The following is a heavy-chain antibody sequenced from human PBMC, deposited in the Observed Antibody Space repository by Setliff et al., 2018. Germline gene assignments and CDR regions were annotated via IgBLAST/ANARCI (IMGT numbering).Heavy chain of an antibody. D-gene: IGHD6-19*01. CDR3: AALGWGENFYNVDV. Sequence: PSETLSLSCAASGFTFSSLWMSWVRQAPGRGLEWVANINQDGSAKYYADSVKGRFTISRDNARNALYLQMVSLRGEDTGVYFCAALGWGENFYNVDVWGKGTTVTV. CDR2: INQDGSAK. V-gene: IGHV3-7*01. CDR1: GFTFSSLW. J-gene: IGHJ6*03.